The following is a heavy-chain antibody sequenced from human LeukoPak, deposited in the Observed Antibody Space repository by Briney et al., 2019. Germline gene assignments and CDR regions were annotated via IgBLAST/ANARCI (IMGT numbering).Heavy chain of an antibody. CDR1: GFTFSSYG. CDR3: AKEGTPHVSTWYDL. Sequence: QPGRSLRLSCAASGFTFSSYGMHWVRQAPGKGLEWVAVISYDGSNKYYADSVKGRFTISRDNPRNTLYLQMNILRTEDTAVYYCAKEGTPHVSTWYDLWGQGTRSSSPQ. V-gene: IGHV3-30*18. J-gene: IGHJ5*02. CDR2: ISYDGSNK. D-gene: IGHD3-10*01.